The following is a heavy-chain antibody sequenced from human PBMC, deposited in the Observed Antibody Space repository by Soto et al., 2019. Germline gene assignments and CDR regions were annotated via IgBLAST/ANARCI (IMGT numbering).Heavy chain of an antibody. Sequence: SETLSLTCTVSGGSISSYFWSWIRQPPGKGLEWIGYIYYSGSTNYNPSLKSRVTISVDTSKNQFSLKLSSVTAADTAVYYCARDNESGALYCSGGSCYSEDWFDPWGQGTLVTVSS. V-gene: IGHV4-59*01. D-gene: IGHD2-15*01. J-gene: IGHJ5*02. CDR3: ARDNESGALYCSGGSCYSEDWFDP. CDR1: GGSISSYF. CDR2: IYYSGST.